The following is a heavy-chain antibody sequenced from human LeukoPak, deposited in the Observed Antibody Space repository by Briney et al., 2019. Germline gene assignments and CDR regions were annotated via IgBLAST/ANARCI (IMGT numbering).Heavy chain of an antibody. Sequence: PSETLSLTCTVSGGSISSYYWSWIRQPPGKGLEWIGYVYYSGSTNYNPSLKSRVTISVDTSKNQFSLKLSSVTAADTAVYYCARDGGMGALDYWGQGTLVTVSS. J-gene: IGHJ4*02. CDR3: ARDGGMGALDY. CDR2: VYYSGST. V-gene: IGHV4-59*01. CDR1: GGSISSYY. D-gene: IGHD1-26*01.